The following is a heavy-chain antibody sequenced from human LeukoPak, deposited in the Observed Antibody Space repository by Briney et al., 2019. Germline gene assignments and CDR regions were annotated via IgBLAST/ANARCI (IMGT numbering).Heavy chain of an antibody. CDR2: ISAYNGNT. CDR3: AREGDNYYYMDV. D-gene: IGHD3-10*01. Sequence: ASVNVSCKPSGYTFTSYGITWVRQAPGQGREGMGWISAYNGNTNYAQKFQGRVTMTTDTSTSTAYMELRSLRSDDTAVYYCAREGDNYYYMDVWGKGTTVTVSS. J-gene: IGHJ6*03. CDR1: GYTFTSYG. V-gene: IGHV1-18*01.